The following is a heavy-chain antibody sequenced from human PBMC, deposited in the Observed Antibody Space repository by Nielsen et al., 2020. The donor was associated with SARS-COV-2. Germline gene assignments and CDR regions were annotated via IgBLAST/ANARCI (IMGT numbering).Heavy chain of an antibody. CDR2: ISYDESNK. CDR3: ARESGMDV. Sequence: GESLKISCAASGFTFSSYAMHWVRQAPGKGLEWVAVISYDESNKYYADSVKGRFTISRDNSKNTLYLQMNSLRAEDTAVYYCARESGMDVWGQGTTVTVSS. CDR1: GFTFSSYA. J-gene: IGHJ6*02. V-gene: IGHV3-30*04.